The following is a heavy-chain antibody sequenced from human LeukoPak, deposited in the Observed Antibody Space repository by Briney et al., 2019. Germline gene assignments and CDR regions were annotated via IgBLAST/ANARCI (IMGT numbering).Heavy chain of an antibody. Sequence: ASVKVSCKTSGYTFADYFIHWVRQAPGQGLEWMGRINANSGGKEYEQKFQGRVTMTRDTSISTAYVEVNWLISDDTAIYYCARDVSSTPNWEFDYWGQGTLVTVSS. J-gene: IGHJ4*02. D-gene: IGHD1-26*01. CDR2: INANSGGK. CDR1: GYTFADYF. CDR3: ARDVSSTPNWEFDY. V-gene: IGHV1-2*06.